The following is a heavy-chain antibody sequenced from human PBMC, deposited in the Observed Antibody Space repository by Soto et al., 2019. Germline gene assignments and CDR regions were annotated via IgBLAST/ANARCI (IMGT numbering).Heavy chain of an antibody. CDR2: IYSGGST. J-gene: IGHJ6*04. V-gene: IGHV3-53*01. CDR3: ARVDQPYSSWYYGMDV. CDR1: GFTVSSNY. D-gene: IGHD6-6*01. Sequence: EVQLVESGGGLIQPGGSLRLSCAAAGFTVSSNYMSWVRQAPGKGLEWVSVIYSGGSTYYADSVKGRFTISRDNSKNTLYLQMNSRRVEDRAVYYCARVDQPYSSWYYGMDVWGKGTTVTVSS.